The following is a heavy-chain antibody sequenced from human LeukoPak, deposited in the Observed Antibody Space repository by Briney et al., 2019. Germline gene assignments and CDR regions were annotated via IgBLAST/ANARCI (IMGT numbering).Heavy chain of an antibody. CDR1: AFTFSSYE. Sequence: GGSLRLSCAASAFTFSSYEMNWVRQAPGKGLEWVSYISSSGSTIYYADSVKGRFTISRDNAKNSLYLQMNSLRAEDTAVYYCAREGFGELLSEYGMDVWGQGTTVTVSS. CDR2: ISSSGSTI. J-gene: IGHJ6*02. D-gene: IGHD3-10*01. CDR3: AREGFGELLSEYGMDV. V-gene: IGHV3-48*03.